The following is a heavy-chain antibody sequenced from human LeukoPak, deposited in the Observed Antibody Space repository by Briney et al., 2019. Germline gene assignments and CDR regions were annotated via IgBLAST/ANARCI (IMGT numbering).Heavy chain of an antibody. CDR2: INPNSGGT. J-gene: IGHJ6*03. D-gene: IGHD3-3*01. Sequence: ASVKVSCKASGYTFTGYYMHWVRQAPGQGLEWMGWINPNSGGTNYAQKFQGRVTMTRDTSISTAYMELSRLRSDDTAVYYCARGHYDFWSGHYHYMDVWGKGTTVTVSS. CDR3: ARGHYDFWSGHYHYMDV. CDR1: GYTFTGYY. V-gene: IGHV1-2*02.